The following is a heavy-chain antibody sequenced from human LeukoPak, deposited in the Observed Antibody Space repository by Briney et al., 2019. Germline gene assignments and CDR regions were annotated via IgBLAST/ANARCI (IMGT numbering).Heavy chain of an antibody. CDR3: ARKTYYYDTSPAGWFDT. CDR1: GFIVSSKY. Sequence: GGSLRLSCAASGFIVSSKYMSWVRQAPGKGLEWVSVIYSGGSTHYADSVKGRFTISRDNAKNSLFLQMNSLRAEDTATYYCARKTYYYDTSPAGWFDTWGQGTLATVSS. D-gene: IGHD3-22*01. J-gene: IGHJ5*02. V-gene: IGHV3-66*01. CDR2: IYSGGST.